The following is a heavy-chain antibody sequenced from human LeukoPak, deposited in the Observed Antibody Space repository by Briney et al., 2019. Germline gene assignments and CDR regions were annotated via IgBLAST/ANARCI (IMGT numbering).Heavy chain of an antibody. D-gene: IGHD3-22*01. V-gene: IGHV3-64*01. J-gene: IGHJ3*02. CDR3: ARDLYDSSGLDAFDI. Sequence: GGSLRLSCVASXFTFSSYAMHWVRQAPGKGLEYVSAISSNGGSTYYANSVKGRFTISRDNSKNTLYLQMGSLRAEDMAVYYCARDLYDSSGLDAFDIWGQGTMVTVSS. CDR1: XFTFSSYA. CDR2: ISSNGGST.